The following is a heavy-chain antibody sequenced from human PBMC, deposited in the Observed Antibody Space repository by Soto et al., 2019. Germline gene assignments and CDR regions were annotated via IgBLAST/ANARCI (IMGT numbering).Heavy chain of an antibody. Sequence: QVQLQESGPGLVKPSQTLSLTCTVSGGSISSGGYYWSWIRQHPGKGLEWIGYIYYSGSTYYNPSLKSRVTISVDTSKNQFSLKLSSATAADTAVYYCARDFRGVDYYYYGMDVWGQGTTVTVSS. D-gene: IGHD3-16*01. V-gene: IGHV4-31*03. CDR3: ARDFRGVDYYYYGMDV. J-gene: IGHJ6*02. CDR1: GGSISSGGYY. CDR2: IYYSGST.